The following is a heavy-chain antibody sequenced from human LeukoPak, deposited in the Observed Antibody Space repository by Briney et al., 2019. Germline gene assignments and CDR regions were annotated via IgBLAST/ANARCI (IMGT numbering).Heavy chain of an antibody. D-gene: IGHD3-10*01. CDR1: GGSISSYY. CDR3: ARVGHYYGSPFDP. Sequence: SETLSLTCTVSGGSISSYYWSWIRQPPGKGLEWIGYIYYSGTSNYNPSLKSRVTISVDTSKNQFSLKLNSVTTTDTAVYYCARVGHYYGSPFDPWGQGTLVIVSS. J-gene: IGHJ5*02. V-gene: IGHV4-59*01. CDR2: IYYSGTS.